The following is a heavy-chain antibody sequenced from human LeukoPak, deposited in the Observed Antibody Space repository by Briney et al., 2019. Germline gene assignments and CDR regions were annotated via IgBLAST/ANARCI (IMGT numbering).Heavy chain of an antibody. Sequence: PGGSLRLSCAASGFTFRSHSLDWVRQAPGKGLEWVSSITGAGSIQCADSVQGRFTISRDNTQNSIFLQMNSLRAEDTAVYYCVRDVIHSYFDIWGQGILVTVSS. J-gene: IGHJ4*02. D-gene: IGHD2/OR15-2a*01. CDR2: ITGAGSI. CDR1: GFTFRSHS. CDR3: VRDVIHSYFDI. V-gene: IGHV3-21*01.